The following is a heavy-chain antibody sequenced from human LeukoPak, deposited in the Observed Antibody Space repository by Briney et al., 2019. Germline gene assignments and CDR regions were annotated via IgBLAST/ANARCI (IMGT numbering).Heavy chain of an antibody. V-gene: IGHV3-23*01. CDR1: GFTFSSYA. D-gene: IGHD1-26*01. J-gene: IGHJ4*02. CDR2: ISGSGGST. CDR3: AKTVGATKTLFDY. Sequence: GGSLRLSCAASGFTFSSYAMSWVRQAPGKGLEWVSAISGSGGSTYYADSVKGWFTISRDNSKNTLYLQMNSLRAEDTAVYYCAKTVGATKTLFDYRGQGTLVTVSS.